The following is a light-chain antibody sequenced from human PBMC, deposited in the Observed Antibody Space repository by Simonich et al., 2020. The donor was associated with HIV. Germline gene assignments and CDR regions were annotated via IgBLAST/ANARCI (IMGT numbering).Light chain of an antibody. V-gene: IGLV5-45*01. J-gene: IGLJ3*02. CDR3: MIWHSSSWV. CDR1: SGINVGPSR. Sequence: QAVLTQPASLSASPGASASLTCTLRSGINVGPSRIYLYQQKPGSPPQYLLRYKSDSDKQQGSGVPSSFSGSKDVSANAGILLISGLQSEDEADYYCMIWHSSSWVFGGGTKLTVL. CDR2: YKSDSDK.